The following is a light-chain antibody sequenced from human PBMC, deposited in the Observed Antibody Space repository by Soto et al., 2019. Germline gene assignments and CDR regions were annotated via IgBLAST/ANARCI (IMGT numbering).Light chain of an antibody. CDR3: QHYNSYSEA. CDR1: QTISSW. Sequence: DIQMTPSPSTLSASVEDRVTITCRASQTISSWLAWYQQKPGKAPKLLIYKASTLKSGVPSRFSGSGSGTEFTLTISSLQPDDFATYYCQHYNSYSEAFGQGTKVDIK. CDR2: KAS. J-gene: IGKJ1*01. V-gene: IGKV1-5*03.